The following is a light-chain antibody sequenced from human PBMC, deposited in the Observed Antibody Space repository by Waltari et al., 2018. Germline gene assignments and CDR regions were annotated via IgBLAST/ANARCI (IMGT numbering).Light chain of an antibody. J-gene: IGKJ2*01. CDR2: DAS. CDR3: QQCSNWPPLYT. V-gene: IGKV3-11*01. CDR1: QSVSSH. Sequence: IVLTQSPHTLSLSPAERATLSCRASQSVSSHLAWYQQKPGQAPRLLIYDASNRAAGVPARFSGSGSGTDFTLTISSLEPEDSAVYYCQQCSNWPPLYTFGQGTKLEIK.